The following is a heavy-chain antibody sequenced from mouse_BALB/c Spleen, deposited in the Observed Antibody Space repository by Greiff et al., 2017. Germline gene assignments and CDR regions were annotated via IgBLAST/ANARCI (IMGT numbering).Heavy chain of an antibody. Sequence: VQLQQSGPELMKPGASVKISCKASGYSFTSYYMHWVKQSHGKSLEWIGYIDPFNGGTSYNQKFKGKATLTVDKSSSTAYMHLSSLTSEDSAVYYCARDYVAWFAYWGQGTLVTVSA. CDR1: GYSFTSYY. D-gene: IGHD1-1*01. V-gene: IGHV1S135*01. J-gene: IGHJ3*01. CDR3: ARDYVAWFAY. CDR2: IDPFNGGT.